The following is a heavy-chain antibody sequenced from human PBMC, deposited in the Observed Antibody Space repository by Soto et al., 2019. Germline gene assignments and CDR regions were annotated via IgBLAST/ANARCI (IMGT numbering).Heavy chain of an antibody. CDR3: ARAVMADIEIDY. Sequence: PGGSLRLSCAASGFTLSSHDMNWVRQAPGKGLEWVSFISRTGDSIYYADSVKGRFTISRDNSKNTLYLQMNSLRAEDTAMYYCARAVMADIEIDYWGQGTLVTVSS. D-gene: IGHD3-16*01. CDR2: ISRTGDSI. V-gene: IGHV3-48*01. J-gene: IGHJ4*02. CDR1: GFTLSSHD.